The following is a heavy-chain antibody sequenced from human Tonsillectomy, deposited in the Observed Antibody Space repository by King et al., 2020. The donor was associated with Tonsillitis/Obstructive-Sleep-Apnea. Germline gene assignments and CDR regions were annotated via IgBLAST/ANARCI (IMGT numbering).Heavy chain of an antibody. CDR1: GFTFSNYG. J-gene: IGHJ4*02. V-gene: IGHV3-33*01. Sequence: VQLVESGGGVVQPGRSLRLSCTASGFTFSNYGMHWVRQAPGKGLEWVAVLWYDGSNKYYSDSVKGRFTISRDNSKNTLYLQMNSLRAEDTAVYYCARQEPSAHDFWSALYYFDYWGQGTLVTVSS. CDR3: ARQEPSAHDFWSALYYFDY. D-gene: IGHD3-3*01. CDR2: LWYDGSNK.